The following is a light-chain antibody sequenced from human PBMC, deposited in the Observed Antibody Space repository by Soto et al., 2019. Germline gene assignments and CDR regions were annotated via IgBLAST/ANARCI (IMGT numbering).Light chain of an antibody. J-gene: IGLJ1*01. CDR1: TSKIGTNA. Sequence: QSVLTQPTSASGTPGQRVTISCSGSTSKIGTNAVNWYQQLPGTAPKLLIYSNNERPSGVPDRFSGSKSDSSDSLTISGLQAEDEADYFCSSYIKTTSLDVFGSGTKLTVL. CDR3: SSYIKTTSLDV. CDR2: SNN. V-gene: IGLV1-44*01.